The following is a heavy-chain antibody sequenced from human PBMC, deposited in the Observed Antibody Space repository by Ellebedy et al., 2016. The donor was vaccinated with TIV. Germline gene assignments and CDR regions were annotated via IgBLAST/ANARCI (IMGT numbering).Heavy chain of an antibody. CDR2: VYYSGST. J-gene: IGHJ6*02. CDR3: ARDTPQTFYGMDV. CDR1: GGPIANYF. Sequence: MPSETLSLTCTVSGGPIANYFWTWVRQPPGKGLEWIGKVYYSGSTNYSPSLKSRVIISVDMSKNQFSLRLSSVTAADTAVYFFARDTPQTFYGMDVWGQGTTVTVSS. V-gene: IGHV4-59*01.